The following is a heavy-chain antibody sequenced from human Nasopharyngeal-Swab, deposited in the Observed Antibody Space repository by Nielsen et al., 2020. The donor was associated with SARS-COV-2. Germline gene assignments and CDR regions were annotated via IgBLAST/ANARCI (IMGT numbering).Heavy chain of an antibody. D-gene: IGHD3-22*01. V-gene: IGHV3-23*01. Sequence: WIRQPPGKGLEWVSAISGSGGSTYYADSVKGRFTISRDNSKNTLYLQMNSLRAEDMAIYYCAGGSSGYSYAFDIWGQGTMVTVSS. J-gene: IGHJ3*02. CDR2: ISGSGGST. CDR3: AGGSSGYSYAFDI.